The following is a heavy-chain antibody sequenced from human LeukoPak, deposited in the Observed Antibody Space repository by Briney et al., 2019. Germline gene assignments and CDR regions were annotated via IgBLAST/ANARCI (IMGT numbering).Heavy chain of an antibody. CDR2: IYYSGST. CDR1: GGSISSRSYY. Sequence: SETLSLTCTISGGSISSRSYYWGWIRQPPGKGLEWIGSIYYSGSTYYNPSLKSRVTISVDTSKNQFSLKLSSVAAADTAVYYCARPARRGYYFDYWGQGTLVTVSS. V-gene: IGHV4-39*01. J-gene: IGHJ4*02. CDR3: ARPARRGYYFDY. D-gene: IGHD1-14*01.